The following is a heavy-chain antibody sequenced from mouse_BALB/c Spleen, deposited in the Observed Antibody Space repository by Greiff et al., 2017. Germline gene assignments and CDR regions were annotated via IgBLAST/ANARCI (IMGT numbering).Heavy chain of an antibody. CDR2: IWGGGST. CDR1: GFSLSRYS. Sequence: QVQLKESGPGLVAPSQSLSITCTVSGFSLSRYSVHWVRQPPGKGLEWLGMIWGGGSTDYNSALKSRLSISKDNSKSQVFLKMNSLQTDDTAMYYCARNYRYDEAWFAYWGQGTLVTVSA. J-gene: IGHJ3*01. CDR3: ARNYRYDEAWFAY. D-gene: IGHD2-14*01. V-gene: IGHV2-6-4*01.